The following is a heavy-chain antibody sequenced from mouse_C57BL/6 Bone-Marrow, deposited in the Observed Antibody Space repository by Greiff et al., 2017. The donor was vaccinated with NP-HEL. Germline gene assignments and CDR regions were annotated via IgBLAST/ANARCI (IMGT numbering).Heavy chain of an antibody. J-gene: IGHJ4*01. V-gene: IGHV2-2*01. CDR3: ARNWGLRQGYYYAMDY. D-gene: IGHD2-4*01. Sequence: VQLQESGPGLVQPSQSLSITCTVSGFSLTSYGVHWVRQSPGKGLEWLGVIWSGGSTDYNAAFISRLSISKDNSKSQVFFKMNSLQADDTAIYYCARNWGLRQGYYYAMDYWGQGTSVTVSS. CDR2: IWSGGST. CDR1: GFSLTSYG.